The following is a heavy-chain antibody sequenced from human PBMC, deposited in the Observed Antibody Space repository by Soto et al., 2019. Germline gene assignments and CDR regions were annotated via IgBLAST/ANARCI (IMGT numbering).Heavy chain of an antibody. CDR1: GFTFSSYS. CDR2: ITSSTTK. J-gene: IGHJ4*02. D-gene: IGHD2-15*01. Sequence: EVQLVESGGGLAQPGGSLRLSCAASGFTFSSYSMNWVRQAPGKGLEWVSYITSSTTKYYADSLEGRFTISRDNAKNSLDLQMNSLKDEDRAVYYCARVGSGSATAAADYWGQGTLVTVSS. V-gene: IGHV3-48*02. CDR3: ARVGSGSATAAADY.